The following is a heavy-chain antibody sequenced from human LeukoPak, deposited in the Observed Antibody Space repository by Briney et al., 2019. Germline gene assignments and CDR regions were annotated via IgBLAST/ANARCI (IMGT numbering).Heavy chain of an antibody. D-gene: IGHD1-7*01. CDR1: W. J-gene: IGHJ4*02. V-gene: IGHV4-4*02. CDR2: IYHSGRT. Sequence: WXSXVRXXPXKXLEWIGEIYHSGRTNYNPSLKSRVTISVDKSKNQFSLNLSSVTAADTAVYYCAKYENSYFDYWGQGTLVTVSS. CDR3: AKYENSYFDY.